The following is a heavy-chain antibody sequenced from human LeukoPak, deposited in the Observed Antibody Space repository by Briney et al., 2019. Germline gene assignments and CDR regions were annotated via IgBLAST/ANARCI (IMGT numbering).Heavy chain of an antibody. J-gene: IGHJ4*02. V-gene: IGHV4-59*11. CDR1: NDSISPLY. Sequence: SETLSLTCTVSNDSISPLYWGWIRQPPGKGLEFIGYIFYSGTTNFNPSLKSRVTLSVDTSKNQFSLRLNSVTAADTAVYYCARGGSAAKYYFDSWGPGTLVTVSS. CDR3: ARGGSAAKYYFDS. D-gene: IGHD6-13*01. CDR2: IFYSGTT.